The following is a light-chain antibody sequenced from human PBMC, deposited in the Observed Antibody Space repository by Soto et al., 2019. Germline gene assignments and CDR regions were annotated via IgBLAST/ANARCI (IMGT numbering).Light chain of an antibody. V-gene: IGLV3-27*01. Sequence: SYELTQPSSVSVSPGQTARITCSGDVLAKKYARWFQQKPGQAPVLVLYKDSERPSGIPERFSGASSGTTVTLTISGAQVEDEADYYCYSAADKKGVFGGGTKLTVL. CDR3: YSAADKKGV. CDR2: KDS. CDR1: VLAKKY. J-gene: IGLJ2*01.